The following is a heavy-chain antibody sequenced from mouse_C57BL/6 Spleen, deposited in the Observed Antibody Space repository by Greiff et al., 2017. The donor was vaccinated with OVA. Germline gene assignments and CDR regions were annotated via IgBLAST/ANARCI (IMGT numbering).Heavy chain of an antibody. CDR2: IDPSDSDT. V-gene: IGHV1-50*01. CDR3: ARRRGYDYDGGY. CDR1: GYTFTSYW. J-gene: IGHJ2*01. D-gene: IGHD2-4*01. Sequence: QVQLQQPGAELVKPGASVKLSCKASGYTFTSYWMQWVKQRPGQGLEWIGEIDPSDSDTNYNQKFKGKATLTVATSSSTAYMQLSILTSEDSAVYYCARRRGYDYDGGYWGQGTTLTVSS.